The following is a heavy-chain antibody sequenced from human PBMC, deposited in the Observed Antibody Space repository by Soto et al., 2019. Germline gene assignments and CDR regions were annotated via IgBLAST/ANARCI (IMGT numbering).Heavy chain of an antibody. V-gene: IGHV4-4*02. Sequence: QVQLQESGPGLVKPSGTLSLTCAVSGGSISSSNWWSWVRQPPGKGLEWIGEIYHSGSTNYNPSLKSRVTISVEKSKNQFSLKLSSVTAADTAAYYCARSPDSSGYYPRRYYYGMDVWGQGATVTVSS. CDR3: ARSPDSSGYYPRRYYYGMDV. D-gene: IGHD3-22*01. CDR2: IYHSGST. J-gene: IGHJ6*02. CDR1: GGSISSSNW.